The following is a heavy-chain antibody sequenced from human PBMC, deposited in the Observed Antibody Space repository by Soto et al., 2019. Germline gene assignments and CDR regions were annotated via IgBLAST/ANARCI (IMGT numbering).Heavy chain of an antibody. V-gene: IGHV3-23*01. J-gene: IGHJ4*02. D-gene: IGHD6-6*01. Sequence: GGSLRLSCAASGFTFSSYAMNWVRQAPGKGLEWVSGIGGSGDRRNYADTVKGRFTISRDNSKNTLYLQMSSLRAEDTAVYYCAKDRSTYSSSSVDYWGPGTRVTVSS. CDR3: AKDRSTYSSSSVDY. CDR2: IGGSGDRR. CDR1: GFTFSSYA.